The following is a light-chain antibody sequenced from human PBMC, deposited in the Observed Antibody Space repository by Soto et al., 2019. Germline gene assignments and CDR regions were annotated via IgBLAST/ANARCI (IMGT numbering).Light chain of an antibody. Sequence: DIQFTQSPSFLSASVGDRVTITCRASQGISSHLAWYQQKPGKAPKLLIYAASTLPSGVPSRFSGSGSGTEFTLTISSLQPEDFETYYCQQLNSYPDTFGPGTQVDIK. CDR3: QQLNSYPDT. J-gene: IGKJ3*01. CDR2: AAS. V-gene: IGKV1-9*01. CDR1: QGISSH.